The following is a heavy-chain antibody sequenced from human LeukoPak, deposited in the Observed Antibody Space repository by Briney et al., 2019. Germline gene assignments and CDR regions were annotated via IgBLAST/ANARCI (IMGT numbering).Heavy chain of an antibody. V-gene: IGHV3-48*03. CDR1: GFTFNNYE. D-gene: IGHD5-18*01. J-gene: IGHJ4*02. CDR3: ARSVAMGKFDY. Sequence: GGSLRLSCAASGFTFNNYEVNWVRQAPGKGLEWVSYISSSGPTKYYADSVKGRFTISRDNAKNSLYLQMNSLRAEDTAVYYCARSVAMGKFDYWGQGTLVTVSS. CDR2: ISSSGPTK.